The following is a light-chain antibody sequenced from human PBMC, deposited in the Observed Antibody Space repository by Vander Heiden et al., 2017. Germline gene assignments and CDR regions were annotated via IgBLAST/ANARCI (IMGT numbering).Light chain of an antibody. V-gene: IGKV2-30*01. CDR1: RSLVYSDGNTY. J-gene: IGKJ2*01. CDR3: MQGTHWPPYT. Sequence: VVMTQSPLSLPVTLGQPASISCRSTRSLVYSDGNTYLSWFQQRPGQSPRRLIYKVSNRDSGVPDRFIGSGSGTDFTLKISRVEAEDVGVYYCMQGTHWPPYTFGQGTKLEIK. CDR2: KVS.